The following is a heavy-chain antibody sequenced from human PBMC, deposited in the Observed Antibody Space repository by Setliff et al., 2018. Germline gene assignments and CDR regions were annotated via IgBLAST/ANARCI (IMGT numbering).Heavy chain of an antibody. V-gene: IGHV1-18*03. D-gene: IGHD2-21*02. CDR1: GYTFTSYG. J-gene: IGHJ6*02. CDR3: ARVGKVTAIHFSYYGMDV. CDR2: ISAYNGNT. Sequence: GASVKVSCKASGYTFTSYGISWVRQAPGQGLEWMGWISAYNGNTNYAQKLQGRVTITSDRSVSTAYMELSSLRSEDMVVYYCARVGKVTAIHFSYYGMDVWGQGTTVTVSS.